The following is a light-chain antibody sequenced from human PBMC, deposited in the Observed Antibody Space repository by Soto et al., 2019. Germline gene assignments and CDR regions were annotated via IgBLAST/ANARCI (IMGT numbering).Light chain of an antibody. Sequence: QSALTQPRSVSGSPGQSVTISCTGTSSDVGGYNYVSWYQQYSGKAPKVMIYDVSKRPSGVPDRFSGSKSGTSASLAITGLQAEDEADYYCQSYDSSLSGWVFGGGTKLTVL. CDR1: SSDVGGYNY. CDR3: QSYDSSLSGWV. CDR2: DVS. V-gene: IGLV2-11*01. J-gene: IGLJ3*02.